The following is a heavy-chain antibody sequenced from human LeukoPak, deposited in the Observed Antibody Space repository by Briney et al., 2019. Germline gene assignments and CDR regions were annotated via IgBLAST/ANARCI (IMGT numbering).Heavy chain of an antibody. CDR1: GFTFSSYA. J-gene: IGHJ3*02. V-gene: IGHV3-23*01. Sequence: PGGSLRLSCAASGFTFSSYAMSWVRQAPGKGLEWVSAISGSGGSTYYADSVKGRFTISRDNSKNTLYLQMNSLRAEDTAVYYCARDLEGYDSSGYYYVGAFDIWGQGTMVTVSS. CDR3: ARDLEGYDSSGYYYVGAFDI. D-gene: IGHD3-22*01. CDR2: ISGSGGST.